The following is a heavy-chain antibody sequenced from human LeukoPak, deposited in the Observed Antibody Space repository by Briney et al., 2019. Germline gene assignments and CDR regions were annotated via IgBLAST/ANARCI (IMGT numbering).Heavy chain of an antibody. CDR3: ARHVVVTAAIDY. CDR2: IYHSGST. CDR1: GGSISSGGYS. D-gene: IGHD2-21*02. Sequence: PSQTLSLTCAVSGGSISSGGYSWSWIRQPPGKGLEWIGYIYHSGSTYYNPSLKSRVAISVDRPKNQFSLKLSSVTAADTAVYYCARHVVVTAAIDYWGQGTLVTVSS. J-gene: IGHJ4*02. V-gene: IGHV4-30-2*01.